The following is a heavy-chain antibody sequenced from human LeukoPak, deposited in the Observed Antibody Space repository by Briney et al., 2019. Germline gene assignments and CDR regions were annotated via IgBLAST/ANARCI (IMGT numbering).Heavy chain of an antibody. CDR2: INPSGGST. Sequence: ASVKVSCKASGYIFTSYNINWVRQAPGQGLEWMGIINPSGGSTNYAQKFQGRVTMTRDTSTSTVYMELSSLRSEDTAVYYCARTPYYDILTGYYGGRDGYNPLDYWGQGTLVTVSS. D-gene: IGHD3-9*01. V-gene: IGHV1-46*01. J-gene: IGHJ4*02. CDR3: ARTPYYDILTGYYGGRDGYNPLDY. CDR1: GYIFTSYN.